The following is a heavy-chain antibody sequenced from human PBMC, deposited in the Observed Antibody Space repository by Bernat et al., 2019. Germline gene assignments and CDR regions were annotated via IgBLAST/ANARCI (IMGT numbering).Heavy chain of an antibody. CDR3: ARELPDGDYTSEYYFDY. CDR1: GFTFSSYS. Sequence: EVQLVESGGGLVKPGGSLRLSCAASGFTFSSYSTNWVRQAPGKGLEWVSSISSSSSYIYYADSVKGRFTISRDNAKNSLYLQMNSLRAEDTAVYYCARELPDGDYTSEYYFDYWGQGTLVTVSS. V-gene: IGHV3-21*01. CDR2: ISSSSSYI. J-gene: IGHJ4*02. D-gene: IGHD4-17*01.